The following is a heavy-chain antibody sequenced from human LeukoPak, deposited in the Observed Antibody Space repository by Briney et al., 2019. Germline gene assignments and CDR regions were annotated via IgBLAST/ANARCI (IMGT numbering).Heavy chain of an antibody. CDR2: ISNSGDST. D-gene: IGHD2-21*02. J-gene: IGHJ4*02. V-gene: IGHV3-23*01. Sequence: PGGSLRLSCAASGFTFSDYGMSWVRQAPGKSLEWVSSISNSGDSTYYADSVKGRVTISRDNSKNTLYLQMNSLRGEDTAVYYCVKDGTGCGGDCYSAFWGQGTQLTVSS. CDR3: VKDGTGCGGDCYSAF. CDR1: GFTFSDYG.